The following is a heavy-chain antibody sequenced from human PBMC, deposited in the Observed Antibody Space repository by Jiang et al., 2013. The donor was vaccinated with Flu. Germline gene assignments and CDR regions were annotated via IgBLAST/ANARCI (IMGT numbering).Heavy chain of an antibody. J-gene: IGHJ5*02. V-gene: IGHV4-59*01. CDR3: ARFGGPIRLSPTFDP. Sequence: GPGLVKPSEALSLTCTVSGGSISSYYWSWIRQPPGKGLEWIGYIYYSGSTNYNPSLKSRVTISVDTSKNQFSLKLSSVTAADTAVYYCARFGGPIRLSPTFDPWGQGTLVTVSS. CDR1: GGSISSYY. D-gene: IGHD4-23*01. CDR2: IYYSGST.